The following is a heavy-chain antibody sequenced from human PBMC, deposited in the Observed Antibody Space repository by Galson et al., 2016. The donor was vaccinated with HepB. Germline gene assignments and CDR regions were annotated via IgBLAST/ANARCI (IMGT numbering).Heavy chain of an antibody. CDR1: GLTFSGSA. J-gene: IGHJ5*02. Sequence: SLRLSCAVSGLTFSGSAMHWVRQASGKGLEWVGHIRSKANNYATAYAASGKGRFTISRDDSKNTAYLQMNSLKTEDTAVYYCTRHLDPGYSSSWYFWFDPWGQGTLVTVSS. D-gene: IGHD6-13*01. V-gene: IGHV3-73*01. CDR3: TRHLDPGYSSSWYFWFDP. CDR2: IRSKANNYAT.